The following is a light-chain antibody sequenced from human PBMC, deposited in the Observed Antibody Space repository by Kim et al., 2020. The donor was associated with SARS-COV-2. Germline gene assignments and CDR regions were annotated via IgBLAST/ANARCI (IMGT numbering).Light chain of an antibody. CDR1: TGAVTSAYY. Sequence: QAVVTQEPSLTVSPGGIVTLTCASTTGAVTSAYYPNWFQQKPGQTPRALIYSSSKKHSWTPARFSGSLLGGKAALTLSGVQPEDEAVYYCLLYYGGAQVFGGGTQLTVL. CDR3: LLYYGGAQV. CDR2: SSS. V-gene: IGLV7-43*01. J-gene: IGLJ3*02.